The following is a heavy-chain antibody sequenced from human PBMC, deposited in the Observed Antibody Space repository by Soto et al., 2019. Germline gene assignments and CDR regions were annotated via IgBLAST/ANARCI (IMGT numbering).Heavy chain of an antibody. J-gene: IGHJ5*02. D-gene: IGHD2-15*01. V-gene: IGHV1-69*06. CDR2: IIPIFGTA. Sequence: QVQLVQSGAEVKKPGSSVKVSCKASGGTFSSYAISWVRQAPGQGLEWMGGIIPIFGTANYAQKFQGRVTINADKSASTANMELSSLRSEDTAVYYCERGELGYCSGDSCYLSWFDPWGQGTLVTVSS. CDR1: GGTFSSYA. CDR3: ERGELGYCSGDSCYLSWFDP.